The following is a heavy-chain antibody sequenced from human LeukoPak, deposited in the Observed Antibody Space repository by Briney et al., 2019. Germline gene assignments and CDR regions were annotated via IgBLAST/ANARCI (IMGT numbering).Heavy chain of an antibody. CDR3: AKDLGYCSSSTCLSIDY. Sequence: GGSLRLSCGASGFTFSSYGMHWVRQAPGKGLEWVAVISYDGKNKYYSDSVKGRFTISRDNSENTLSLQMNSLRAEDTAVYYCAKDLGYCSSSTCLSIDYWGQGTLVTVSS. V-gene: IGHV3-30*18. CDR2: ISYDGKNK. CDR1: GFTFSSYG. D-gene: IGHD2-2*01. J-gene: IGHJ4*02.